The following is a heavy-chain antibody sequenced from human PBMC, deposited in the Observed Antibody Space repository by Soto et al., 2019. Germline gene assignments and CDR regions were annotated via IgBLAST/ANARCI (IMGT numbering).Heavy chain of an antibody. J-gene: IGHJ4*02. CDR1: GFTFSSYG. CDR3: ARDVGGGSWDY. V-gene: IGHV3-48*01. CDR2: ITSDSSAK. D-gene: IGHD6-13*01. Sequence: GGSLRLSCAASGFTFSSYGFHWVRQAPGKGLEWVSYITSDSSAKNYTDSVRGRFTISRDNAKNSLSLQMNSLRAEDTAVYYCARDVGGGSWDYWGQGTRVTVSS.